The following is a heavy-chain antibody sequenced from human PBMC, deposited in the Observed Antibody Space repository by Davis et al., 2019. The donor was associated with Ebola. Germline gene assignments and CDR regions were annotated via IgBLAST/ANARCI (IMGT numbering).Heavy chain of an antibody. J-gene: IGHJ4*02. V-gene: IGHV3-74*01. Sequence: PGGSLRLSCTASGFTFHKYWMHWVRLAPEKGLVWVSHITSDGRITRYADSVKGRFTISRDNAKNTLYLQMNSLRAEDTAVYYCARETVHWGQGTLVTVSS. CDR3: ARETVH. D-gene: IGHD4-11*01. CDR2: ITSDGRIT. CDR1: GFTFHKYW.